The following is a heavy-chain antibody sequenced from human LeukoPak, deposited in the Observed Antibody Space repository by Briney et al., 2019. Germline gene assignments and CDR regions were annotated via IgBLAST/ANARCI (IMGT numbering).Heavy chain of an antibody. J-gene: IGHJ4*02. Sequence: ASVKVSCKVSGCTLTELSMHWVRQAPGKGLEWMGGFDPEDGETIYAQKFQGRVTMTEDTSTDTAYMELSSLRSEDTAVYYCATHRRTGRYFDYWGRGTLVTVSS. D-gene: IGHD3/OR15-3a*01. CDR2: FDPEDGET. CDR3: ATHRRTGRYFDY. V-gene: IGHV1-24*01. CDR1: GCTLTELS.